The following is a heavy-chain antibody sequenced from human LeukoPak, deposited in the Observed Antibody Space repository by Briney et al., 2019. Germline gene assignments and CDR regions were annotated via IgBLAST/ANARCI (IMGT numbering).Heavy chain of an antibody. CDR1: GFTFSTYW. J-gene: IGHJ6*02. CDR2: IKQDGSEK. V-gene: IGHV3-7*04. Sequence: GGSLRLSCTASGFTFSTYWMHWVRQAPGKGLEWVATIKQDGSEKYYVDSVKGRFTISRDNAKNSLYLQMNSLRAEDTAVYYCGRAMDVWGQGTTVAVSS. CDR3: GRAMDV.